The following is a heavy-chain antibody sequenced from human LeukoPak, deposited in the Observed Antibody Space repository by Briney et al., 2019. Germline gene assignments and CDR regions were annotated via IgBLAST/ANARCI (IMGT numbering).Heavy chain of an antibody. D-gene: IGHD3-10*01. Sequence: GGSLRLSCAASGFTFSSYVMHWVRQAPGKGLQWVAVISADGSEKYYADSAKGRFTISRDNSKNQVYLQMNRLRAEDTAVYYCAKGVRGVIAYYFDYWGQGTLVTVSS. CDR2: ISADGSEK. CDR1: GFTFSSYV. J-gene: IGHJ4*02. CDR3: AKGVRGVIAYYFDY. V-gene: IGHV3-30*18.